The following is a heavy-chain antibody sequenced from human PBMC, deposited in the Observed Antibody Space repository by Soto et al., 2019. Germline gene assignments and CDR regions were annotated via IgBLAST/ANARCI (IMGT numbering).Heavy chain of an antibody. V-gene: IGHV1-69*02. Sequence: QVQLVQSGAEVKKPGSSVKVSCKASVGTFSSYTISWVRQAPGQGLEWMGRIIPILGIANYAQKFQGRVTITADKSTSTAYMELSSLRTEDTAVYYCARVGGYCSSASGSYYFDYWGQGTLVTVS. CDR3: ARVGGYCSSASGSYYFDY. CDR1: VGTFSSYT. D-gene: IGHD2-2*01. CDR2: IIPILGIA. J-gene: IGHJ4*02.